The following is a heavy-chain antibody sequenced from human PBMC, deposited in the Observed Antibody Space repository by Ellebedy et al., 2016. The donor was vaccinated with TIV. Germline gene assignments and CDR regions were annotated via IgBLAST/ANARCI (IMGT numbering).Heavy chain of an antibody. V-gene: IGHV4-39*07. CDR2: IYYSGST. J-gene: IGHJ4*02. CDR1: GGSISSSSYY. CDR3: ARNEAAGDFDY. Sequence: SETLSLXCTVSGGSISSSSYYWGWIRQPPGKGLEWIGSIYYSGSTYYNPSLKSRVTMSVDTSKNQFSLKLSSVTAADTAVYYCARNEAAGDFDYWGQGTLVTVSS. D-gene: IGHD6-13*01.